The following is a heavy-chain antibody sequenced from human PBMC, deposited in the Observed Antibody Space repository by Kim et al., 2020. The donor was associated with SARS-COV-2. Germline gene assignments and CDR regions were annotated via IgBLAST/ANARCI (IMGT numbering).Heavy chain of an antibody. J-gene: IGHJ4*02. V-gene: IGHV1-3*01. CDR3: ALRVGSYLAFDY. D-gene: IGHD1-26*01. Sequence: KFQGRVTITRDTSASTAYMELSSLRSEDTAVYYCALRVGSYLAFDYWGQGTLVTVSS.